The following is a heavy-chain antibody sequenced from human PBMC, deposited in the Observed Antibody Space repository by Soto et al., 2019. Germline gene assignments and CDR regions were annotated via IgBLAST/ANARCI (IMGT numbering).Heavy chain of an antibody. V-gene: IGHV4-59*01. CDR2: ISDIGST. D-gene: IGHD3-16*01. CDR1: GGSISSFY. J-gene: IGHJ4*02. Sequence: PSETLSLTCTVSGGSISSFYWSWYRLPPGKGLEWIGFISDIGSTNYNPSLKSRVTISVDTSKSQFSLKLNSVTAADTAVYYCARVPPGNGFGYCDYWGQGILVTVSS. CDR3: ARVPPGNGFGYCDY.